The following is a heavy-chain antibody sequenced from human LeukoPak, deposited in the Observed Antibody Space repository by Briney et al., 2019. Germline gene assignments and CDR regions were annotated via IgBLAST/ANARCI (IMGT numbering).Heavy chain of an antibody. Sequence: SETLSLTCTVSGGSISSYYWSWIRQPPGKGLEWIGYIYYSGSTNYNPSLKSRVTISVDTSKNQFSLKLSSVTAADTAVYYCAGNLVGASDYYYYMDVWGKGTTVTVSS. CDR2: IYYSGST. CDR3: AGNLVGASDYYYYMDV. CDR1: GGSISSYY. D-gene: IGHD1-26*01. V-gene: IGHV4-59*01. J-gene: IGHJ6*03.